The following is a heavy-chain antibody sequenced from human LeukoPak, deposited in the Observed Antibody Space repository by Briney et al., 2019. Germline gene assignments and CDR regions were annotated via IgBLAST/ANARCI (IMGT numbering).Heavy chain of an antibody. CDR2: ISAYNGNT. J-gene: IGHJ6*03. D-gene: IGHD2-2*01. CDR3: ARGPIIDIVVIPAAADYYHMDV. Sequence: GASVKVSCKAFGYTFTSNYMRWVRQAPGQGLEWMGWISAYNGNTRYAQKLQGRVTMTTDSSTSTAYMELRSLRSDDTAVYYCARGPIIDIVVIPAAADYYHMDVWGKGTTVTVSS. CDR1: GYTFTSNY. V-gene: IGHV1-18*04.